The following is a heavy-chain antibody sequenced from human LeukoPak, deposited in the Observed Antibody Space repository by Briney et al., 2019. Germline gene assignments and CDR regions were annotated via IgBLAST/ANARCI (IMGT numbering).Heavy chain of an antibody. Sequence: PSETLSLTCTVSGGSISSGNYFWSWIRQPAGKGLEWIGRIYTSGGANYDPSLQSRITISVDTPKNQFSLKLSSVTAGDAAVYYCARCNYYYGMDVWGQGTTVTVSS. V-gene: IGHV4-61*02. CDR3: ARCNYYYGMDV. CDR2: IYTSGGA. CDR1: GGSISSGNYF. J-gene: IGHJ6*02.